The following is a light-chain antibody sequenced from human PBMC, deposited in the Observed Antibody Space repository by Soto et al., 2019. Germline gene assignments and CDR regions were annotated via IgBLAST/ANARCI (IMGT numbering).Light chain of an antibody. Sequence: QSVLTQPPSASGTAGQVVTISCSGGDSNIGSNSVYWYQHLPRMAPKLLIYYNNQRPSGVPDRFSGSRSGTSASLAIVGLRSEDEAVYYGAAGDASLGACVFGKGTKVTVL. CDR3: AAGDASLGACV. CDR2: YNN. CDR1: DSNIGSNS. V-gene: IGLV1-47*02. J-gene: IGLJ1*01.